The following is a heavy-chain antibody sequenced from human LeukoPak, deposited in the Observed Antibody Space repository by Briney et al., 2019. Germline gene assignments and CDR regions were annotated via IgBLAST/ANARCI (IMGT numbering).Heavy chain of an antibody. J-gene: IGHJ6*04. CDR1: GFTFSSYS. CDR2: ISTSSSYI. Sequence: PGGSLRLSCAASGFTFSSYSMNWVRRAPGKGLEWVSSISTSSSYIYYADSVRGRLTISRDNAKNSLYLQMNSLRAEDTAVYYCAELGITMIGGVWGKGTTVTISS. D-gene: IGHD3-10*02. V-gene: IGHV3-21*01. CDR3: AELGITMIGGV.